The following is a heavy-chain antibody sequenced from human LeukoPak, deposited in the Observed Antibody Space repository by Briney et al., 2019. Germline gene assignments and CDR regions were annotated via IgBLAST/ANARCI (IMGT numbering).Heavy chain of an antibody. CDR2: IIPIFGTA. CDR3: ARAKVVVITDGFDY. Sequence: GASVKVSCKASGGTFSSYAISWVRQAPGQGLEWMGGIIPIFGTANYAQKFQGRVTITADESTRTAYMELSSLRSEDTAVYYCARAKVVVITDGFDYWGQGTLVTVSS. V-gene: IGHV1-69*13. J-gene: IGHJ4*02. CDR1: GGTFSSYA. D-gene: IGHD3-22*01.